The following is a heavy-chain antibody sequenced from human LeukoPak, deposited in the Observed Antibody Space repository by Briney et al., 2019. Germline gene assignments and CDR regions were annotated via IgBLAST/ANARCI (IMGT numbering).Heavy chain of an antibody. V-gene: IGHV3-7*01. Sequence: GGSLRLSCAASGFTFSHFWMSWVREAPGKGLEWVGYIKKTGSETYYVDSVKGRFTITRDNTRNSLVLQMYSLRAEDTAVYFCVREDGYCSGGNCYSYFDSWGQGTLVTVSS. CDR1: GFTFSHFW. D-gene: IGHD2-15*01. J-gene: IGHJ4*02. CDR2: IKKTGSET. CDR3: VREDGYCSGGNCYSYFDS.